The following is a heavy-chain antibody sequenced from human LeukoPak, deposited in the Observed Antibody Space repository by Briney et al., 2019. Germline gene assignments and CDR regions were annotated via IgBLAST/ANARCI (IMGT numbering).Heavy chain of an antibody. Sequence: GGSLRLSCAASGFTFSSYSMNWVRQAPGKGLEWVSYISSSSSTIYYADSVKGRFTISRDNAKNSLYLQMNSLRDEDTAVYYCARGGERYYDFWSGYSSNWPFDAFYIWGQGTMVTVSS. D-gene: IGHD3-3*01. J-gene: IGHJ3*02. CDR2: ISSSSSTI. V-gene: IGHV3-48*02. CDR1: GFTFSSYS. CDR3: ARGGERYYDFWSGYSSNWPFDAFYI.